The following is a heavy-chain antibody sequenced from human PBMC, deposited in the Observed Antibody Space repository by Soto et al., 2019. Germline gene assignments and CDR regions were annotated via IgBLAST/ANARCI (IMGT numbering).Heavy chain of an antibody. J-gene: IGHJ4*02. V-gene: IGHV1-8*01. CDR2: MNPNSGNT. D-gene: IGHD3-9*01. Sequence: QVQLVQSGAEVKKPGASVKVSCKASGYTFTSYDINWVRQATGQGLEWMGWMNPNSGNTGYAQKFQGRVTMTKNTSISTAYMELSSLRSEDTAVYYCAREGDDILTAIYNYWGQGTLVTVSS. CDR1: GYTFTSYD. CDR3: AREGDDILTAIYNY.